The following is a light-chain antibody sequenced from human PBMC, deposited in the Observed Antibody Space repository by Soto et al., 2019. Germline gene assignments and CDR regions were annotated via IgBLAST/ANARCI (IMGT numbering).Light chain of an antibody. Sequence: EIVLTHSPGTLSLSPWEIATLSCRASQSVSGAYLAWYQQKPGQAPRLLMYDTYIRATGIPDRFRGSGSGTDFTLTINRLEPEDFAVYYCQHYGSSTGITFGQGTRLEIK. V-gene: IGKV3-20*01. J-gene: IGKJ5*01. CDR1: QSVSGAY. CDR3: QHYGSSTGIT. CDR2: DTY.